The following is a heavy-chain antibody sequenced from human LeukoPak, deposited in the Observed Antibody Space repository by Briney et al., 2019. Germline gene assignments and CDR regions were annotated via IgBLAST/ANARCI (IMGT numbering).Heavy chain of an antibody. D-gene: IGHD4-23*01. CDR1: GYTFTGYY. CDR2: INPNSGGT. CDR3: ATYRGGNRPNDAFDI. Sequence: GASVNVSCKASGYTFTGYYMHWVRQAPGQGLEWMGWINPNSGGTNYAQKFQGRVTMTRDTSISTAYMELSRLRSDDTAVYYCATYRGGNRPNDAFDIWGQGTTVTVSS. J-gene: IGHJ3*02. V-gene: IGHV1-2*02.